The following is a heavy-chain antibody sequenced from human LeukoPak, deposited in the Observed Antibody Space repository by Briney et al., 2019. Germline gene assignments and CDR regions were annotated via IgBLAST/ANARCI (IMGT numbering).Heavy chain of an antibody. J-gene: IGHJ6*02. CDR1: GGSISSSSYY. Sequence: SETLSLTCTVSGGSISSSSYYWGWIRQPPGKGLEWIGSIYYSGSTYYNLSLKSRVTISVDTSKNQFSLKLSSVTAADTAVYYCARRVFLESPDYGMDVWGQGTTVTVSS. D-gene: IGHD3-3*01. V-gene: IGHV4-39*01. CDR3: ARRVFLESPDYGMDV. CDR2: IYYSGST.